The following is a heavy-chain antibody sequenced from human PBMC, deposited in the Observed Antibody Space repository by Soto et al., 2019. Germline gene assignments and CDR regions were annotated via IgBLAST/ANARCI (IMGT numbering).Heavy chain of an antibody. J-gene: IGHJ6*02. Sequence: GGSLRLSXAASGFTFSSYCLHWVRQAPGKGLEWVAVIWYDGSNKYYAASVKGRFTSFRDNSKNSLYLQMNRLRAEATAVYYCASNYYGSGSYIICYGMDVWGQGTTVTVSS. CDR2: IWYDGSNK. V-gene: IGHV3-33*01. D-gene: IGHD3-10*01. CDR3: ASNYYGSGSYIICYGMDV. CDR1: GFTFSSYC.